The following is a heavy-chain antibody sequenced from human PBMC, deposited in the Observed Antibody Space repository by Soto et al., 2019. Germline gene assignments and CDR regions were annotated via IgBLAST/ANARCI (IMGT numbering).Heavy chain of an antibody. CDR3: ASGYYDSSGYFGSD. J-gene: IGHJ4*02. CDR1: GGSVSSTYYY. D-gene: IGHD3-22*01. CDR2: IYYSGRT. V-gene: IGHV4-61*01. Sequence: SETLSLTCFVSGGSVSSTYYYWSWIRQPPGKGLEWIGYIYYSGRTDYKSSLKSRVTISLDPSKNQVSLKFNSVTAADTAVYYCASGYYDSSGYFGSDWGQGTLVTVSS.